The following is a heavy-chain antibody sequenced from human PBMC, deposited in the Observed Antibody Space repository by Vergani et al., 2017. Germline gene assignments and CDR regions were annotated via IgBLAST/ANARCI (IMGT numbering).Heavy chain of an antibody. J-gene: IGHJ6*02. CDR1: GGTFSSYT. D-gene: IGHD3-22*01. Sequence: QVQLVQSGAEVKKPGSSVKVSCKASGGTFSSYTISWVRQAPGQGLEWMGRIIPILGIANYAQKFQGRVTITADKSTSTAYMELSSLRSEDTAVYYCARDLAYYDNLTYYYYGMDVWGQGTTVTVSS. CDR3: ARDLAYYDNLTYYYYGMDV. CDR2: IIPILGIA. V-gene: IGHV1-69*04.